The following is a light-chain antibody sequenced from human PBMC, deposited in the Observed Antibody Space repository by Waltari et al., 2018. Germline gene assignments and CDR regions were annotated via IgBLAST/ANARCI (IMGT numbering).Light chain of an antibody. Sequence: DIGLTQSPSSLSASVGDRVTITCLASQTIRDYLSWYKQRPGKAPNLLIDTASNLQSGVPPRFSGSGSGTDFTLTISSLQPEDFAIYYCQQSYNFPRTFGQGTKVEVK. V-gene: IGKV1-39*01. CDR3: QQSYNFPRT. J-gene: IGKJ1*01. CDR2: TAS. CDR1: QTIRDY.